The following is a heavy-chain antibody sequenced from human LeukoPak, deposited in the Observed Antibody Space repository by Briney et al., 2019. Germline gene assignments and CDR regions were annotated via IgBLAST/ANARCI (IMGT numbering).Heavy chain of an antibody. CDR3: ARDSKSVPSSTSCSFFDY. V-gene: IGHV3-7*01. Sequence: GGSLRLSCAASGFTFSSYAMSWVRQAPGKGLEWVANINQDGSERYYVDSVKGRFTISRDNTKNSLYLQMNSLRAEDTAVYYCARDSKSVPSSTSCSFFDYWGQGTLVTVSS. J-gene: IGHJ4*02. D-gene: IGHD2-2*01. CDR1: GFTFSSYA. CDR2: INQDGSER.